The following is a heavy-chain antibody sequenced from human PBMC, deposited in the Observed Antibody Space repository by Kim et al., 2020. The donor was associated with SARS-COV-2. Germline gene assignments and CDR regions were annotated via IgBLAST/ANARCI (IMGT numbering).Heavy chain of an antibody. V-gene: IGHV3-9*01. J-gene: IGHJ6*02. CDR1: GFSFGDHA. CDR2: ISWNSDRI. D-gene: IGHD3-9*01. Sequence: GGSLRLSCVGSGFSFGDHAMHWVRHVPGKGLEWVSVISWNSDRIDYGDSVRGRFTVSRDNAKNSLYLQMNSLRPEDTGLYYCTKDLTPGGVDVWGQGTTVPVSS. CDR3: TKDLTPGGVDV.